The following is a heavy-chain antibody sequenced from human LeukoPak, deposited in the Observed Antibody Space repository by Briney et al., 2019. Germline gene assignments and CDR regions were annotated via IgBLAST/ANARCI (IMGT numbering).Heavy chain of an antibody. CDR1: GFTFSSYG. CDR2: IWYDGSNK. J-gene: IGHJ4*02. V-gene: IGHV3-33*01. D-gene: IGHD6-13*01. CDR3: ARPGIAAAGTWFDY. Sequence: GGPLRLSCAASGFTFSSYGMHWVRQAPGKGLEWVAVIWYDGSNKYYADSVKGRFTISRDNSKNTLYLQMNSLRAEDTAVYYCARPGIAAAGTWFDYWGQGTLVTVSS.